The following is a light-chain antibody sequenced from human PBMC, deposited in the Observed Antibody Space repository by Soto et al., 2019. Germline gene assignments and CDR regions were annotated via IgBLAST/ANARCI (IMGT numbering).Light chain of an antibody. Sequence: EIVMTQSPATLSVSPGERATLSCRASQSVSHNLVWYQQKPGQVPSLLIYGTSIRATGIPARFSGSGSATEFTLTISSLQTEDLAVYYCEQYNSLPYTFGQGTKLEIK. J-gene: IGKJ2*01. CDR3: EQYNSLPYT. CDR1: QSVSHN. CDR2: GTS. V-gene: IGKV3-15*01.